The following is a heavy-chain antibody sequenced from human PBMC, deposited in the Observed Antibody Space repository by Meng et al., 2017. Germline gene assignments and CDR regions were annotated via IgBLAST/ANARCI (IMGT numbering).Heavy chain of an antibody. Sequence: QAPLVQWGAEVKKPGASVKVSCKASGYTFTSYAMHWVRQAPGQSLEWMGWLNAGNGDTKYSQKFQGRVTITRDSSASTAYMELSSLRSEDTAVYYCARDSCTGGICYRGSFDYWAQGTLVPSPQ. D-gene: IGHD2-15*01. CDR2: LNAGNGDT. J-gene: IGHJ4*02. CDR1: GYTFTSYA. V-gene: IGHV1-3*01. CDR3: ARDSCTGGICYRGSFDY.